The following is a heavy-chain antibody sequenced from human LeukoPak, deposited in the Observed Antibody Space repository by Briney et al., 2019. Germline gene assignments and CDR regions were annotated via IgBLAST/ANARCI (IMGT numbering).Heavy chain of an antibody. D-gene: IGHD3-10*01. CDR1: GGSISSGSYY. CDR3: AREGLNMVRGVIPKEAWGWFDP. V-gene: IGHV4-61*02. Sequence: SETLSLTCTVSGGSISSGSYYWNWIRQPAGKGLEWIGRIYTSGSTNYNPSLKRRVTISVDTSKNQFSLKLSSVTAADTAVDYCAREGLNMVRGVIPKEAWGWFDPWGQGTLVTVSS. CDR2: IYTSGST. J-gene: IGHJ5*02.